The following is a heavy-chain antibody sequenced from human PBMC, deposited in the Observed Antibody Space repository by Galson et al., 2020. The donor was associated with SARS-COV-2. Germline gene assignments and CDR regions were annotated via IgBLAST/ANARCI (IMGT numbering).Heavy chain of an antibody. V-gene: IGHV1-46*03. J-gene: IGHJ4*02. D-gene: IGHD3-22*01. CDR1: GYTFTSYY. CDR2: INPSGGRT. Sequence: ASVKVSCKASGYTFTSYYMHWVRQAPGQGLEWMGIINPSGGRTSYAQKFQGRVTMTRDTSTSTVYMELSSLRSEDTAVYYCARTQRDYYDSSGYLRHAEFDYWCQGTLVTVSS. CDR3: ARTQRDYYDSSGYLRHAEFDY.